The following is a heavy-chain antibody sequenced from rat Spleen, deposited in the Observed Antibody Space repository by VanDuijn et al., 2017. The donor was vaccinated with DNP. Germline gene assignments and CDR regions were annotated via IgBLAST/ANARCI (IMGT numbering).Heavy chain of an antibody. J-gene: IGHJ2*01. Sequence: QVQLKESGPGLVQPSQTLSLTCTVSGLSLTTNSIHWVRQPPGKGLEWVGAMWSGGGTNYNSALTSRLSISRDTSKSQVFLKMNSVQTEDTAMYFCARGGYWGQGVMVTVSS. CDR1: GLSLTTNS. CDR2: MWSGGGT. V-gene: IGHV2-47*01. CDR3: ARGGY.